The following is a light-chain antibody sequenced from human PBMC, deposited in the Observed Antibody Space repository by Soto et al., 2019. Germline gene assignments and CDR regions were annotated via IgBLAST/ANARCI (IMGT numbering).Light chain of an antibody. J-gene: IGKJ4*01. Sequence: EIVLTQSPATLSLSPGERATLSCRASQSVSTYLAWYQQRPGQAPRLLIYDASYRATDIPPRFSGSGSGTDFTLTISSLEPEDFATYYCLQDYNYPLTFGGGTKVEIK. CDR3: LQDYNYPLT. CDR2: DAS. V-gene: IGKV3-11*01. CDR1: QSVSTY.